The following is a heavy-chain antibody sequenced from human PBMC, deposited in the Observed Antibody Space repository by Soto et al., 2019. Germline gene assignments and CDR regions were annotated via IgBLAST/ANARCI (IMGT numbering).Heavy chain of an antibody. D-gene: IGHD3-10*01. J-gene: IGHJ5*02. CDR3: ATTKSRWFGELSYNWFDP. V-gene: IGHV4-4*02. CDR1: GGSIRSSNW. CDR2: IYHSGST. Sequence: SQTLSLTCAVSGGSIRSSNWWSWVRQTLGKGLEWIGEIYHSGSTNYNPSLTSLVTISVVKSKNQFSLKLRSVTAADTAVYYCATTKSRWFGELSYNWFDPWGQGTLVTVSS.